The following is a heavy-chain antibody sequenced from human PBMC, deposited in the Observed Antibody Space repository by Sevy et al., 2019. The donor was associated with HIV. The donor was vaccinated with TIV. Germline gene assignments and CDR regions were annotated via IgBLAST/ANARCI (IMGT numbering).Heavy chain of an antibody. J-gene: IGHJ3*02. Sequence: SETLSLTCAVYGGSFSGYYWSWIRQPPGKGLEWIGEINHSGSTNYNPSLKSRVTISVDTSKNQFSLKLSSVTAADTAVYYCARGDHCSGGSCYSGASDIWGQGTMVTVSS. CDR3: ARGDHCSGGSCYSGASDI. D-gene: IGHD2-15*01. CDR1: GGSFSGYY. CDR2: INHSGST. V-gene: IGHV4-34*01.